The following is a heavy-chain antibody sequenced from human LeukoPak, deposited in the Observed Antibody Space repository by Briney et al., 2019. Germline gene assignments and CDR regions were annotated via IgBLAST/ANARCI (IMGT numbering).Heavy chain of an antibody. Sequence: GGSLRLSCAASGFTFYSYWMSWVRQAPGKGLEWVANIKQDGSEKYYVDSVKGRFTISRDNAKNSLYLQMNSLRAEDTAVYYCARDDPTLFWSGSPFYWGQGTLVTVSS. CDR1: GFTFYSYW. CDR3: ARDDPTLFWSGSPFY. J-gene: IGHJ4*02. V-gene: IGHV3-7*01. D-gene: IGHD3-3*01. CDR2: IKQDGSEK.